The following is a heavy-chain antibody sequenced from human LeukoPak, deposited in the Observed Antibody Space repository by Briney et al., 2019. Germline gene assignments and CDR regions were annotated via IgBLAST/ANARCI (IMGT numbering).Heavy chain of an antibody. Sequence: GGSLRLSCAASGFTFSSYGMSWVRQAPGKGLEWVSAVSGTGGSTYYAGSVKGRFTISRDNSKNTLYLQMNSLRAEDTAVFYCGKLFYSSGMYHFDYWGQGTLVTVSS. D-gene: IGHD3-10*01. CDR1: GFTFSSYG. CDR3: GKLFYSSGMYHFDY. J-gene: IGHJ4*02. CDR2: VSGTGGST. V-gene: IGHV3-23*01.